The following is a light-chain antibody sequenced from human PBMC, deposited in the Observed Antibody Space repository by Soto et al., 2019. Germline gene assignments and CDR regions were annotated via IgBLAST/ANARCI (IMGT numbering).Light chain of an antibody. J-gene: IGLJ1*01. V-gene: IGLV1-44*01. CDR1: ISNIGTNS. CDR2: ADS. Sequence: QSVLTQPPSASGTPGQRVTISCSGDISNIGTNSVHWYQHLPGTAPKLAIHADSQRPSGVPDRFSGSKSGTSASLAISGLQSEDDADYLCAAWDDNLNGPLFGTGTKVTVL. CDR3: AAWDDNLNGPL.